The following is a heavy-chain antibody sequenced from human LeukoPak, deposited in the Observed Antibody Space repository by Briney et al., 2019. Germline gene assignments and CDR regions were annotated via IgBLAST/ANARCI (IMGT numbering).Heavy chain of an antibody. V-gene: IGHV4-59*08. CDR2: IYYSGST. Sequence: KPSETLSLTCTVSGGSISSYYWSWIRQPPGKGLEWIGYIYYSGSTNYNPSLKSRVTISVDTSKNQFSLKLSSVTAADTAVYYYARLSSSSWYYFDYWGQGTLVTVSS. CDR1: GGSISSYY. J-gene: IGHJ4*02. CDR3: ARLSSSSWYYFDY. D-gene: IGHD6-13*01.